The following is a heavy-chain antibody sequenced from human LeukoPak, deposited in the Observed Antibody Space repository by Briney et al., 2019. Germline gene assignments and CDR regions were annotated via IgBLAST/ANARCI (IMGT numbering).Heavy chain of an antibody. D-gene: IGHD2-8*02. CDR3: ARAVAYGIDTGYFDY. V-gene: IGHV4-59*01. J-gene: IGHJ4*02. Sequence: SETLSLTCTVSGGSISSYYWSWIRQPPGKGLEWIGYLYYSGNTNYNPSLKSRVTISVDTSKNQFSLNLNSVTAADTAVYYCARAVAYGIDTGYFDYWGQGTLVTVSS. CDR1: GGSISSYY. CDR2: LYYSGNT.